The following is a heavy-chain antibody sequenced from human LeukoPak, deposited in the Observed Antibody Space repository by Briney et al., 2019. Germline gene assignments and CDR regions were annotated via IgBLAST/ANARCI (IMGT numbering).Heavy chain of an antibody. J-gene: IGHJ3*02. D-gene: IGHD5-18*01. V-gene: IGHV5-51*01. Sequence: GESLQISCKGSGYSFTSYWIGWVRQMPGKGLEWMGIIYPGDSDTRYSPSFQGQVTISADKSISTAYLQWSSLKASDTAMYYCARLGGYSYASDAFDIWGQGTMVTVSS. CDR1: GYSFTSYW. CDR2: IYPGDSDT. CDR3: ARLGGYSYASDAFDI.